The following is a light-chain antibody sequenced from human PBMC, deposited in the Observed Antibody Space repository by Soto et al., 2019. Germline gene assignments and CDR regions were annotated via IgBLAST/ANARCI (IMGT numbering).Light chain of an antibody. CDR1: LSISAW. Sequence: DIKMTQSPSTLSASVGDTAIITCRASLSISAWLAWYQQKPGKAPKLLIYKASSLESGVPSRFSGSGSGAEFILTISGLQPDDFATYYCQQYNSNPLTFGGGTKLEIK. J-gene: IGKJ4*01. V-gene: IGKV1-5*03. CDR3: QQYNSNPLT. CDR2: KAS.